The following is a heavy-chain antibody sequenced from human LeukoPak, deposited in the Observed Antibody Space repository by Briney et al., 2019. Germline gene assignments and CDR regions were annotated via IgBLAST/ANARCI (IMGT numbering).Heavy chain of an antibody. CDR1: GGSISSGSYY. V-gene: IGHV4-61*02. D-gene: IGHD1-26*01. Sequence: SETLSLTCTVSGGSISSGSYYWSWIRQPAGKGLEWIGRIYTSGSTNYNPSLKSRVTLSVDTSKNQFSLKLSSVTVADTAVYYCARQGKIYRGGYFDPWGQGSLVTVSS. CDR2: IYTSGST. J-gene: IGHJ5*02. CDR3: ARQGKIYRGGYFDP.